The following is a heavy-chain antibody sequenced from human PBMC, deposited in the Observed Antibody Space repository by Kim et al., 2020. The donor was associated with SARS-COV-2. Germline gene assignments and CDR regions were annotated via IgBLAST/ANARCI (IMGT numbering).Heavy chain of an antibody. CDR3: ASALGH. Sequence: YTSGRTKYNPSLQSRVTMSGAMSKNQFSLKLSSVTAADTAVYYCASALGHWGQGTLVTVSS. J-gene: IGHJ4*02. V-gene: IGHV4-4*07. CDR2: YTSGRT. D-gene: IGHD3-16*02.